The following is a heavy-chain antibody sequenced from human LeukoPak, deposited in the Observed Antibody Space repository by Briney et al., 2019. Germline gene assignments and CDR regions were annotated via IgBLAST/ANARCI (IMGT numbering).Heavy chain of an antibody. CDR2: ISAGNGKT. CDR1: GYTFTDYA. V-gene: IGHV1-3*01. D-gene: IGHD4-17*01. CDR3: ARARWTSTVTTYYLDY. J-gene: IGHJ4*02. Sequence: ASVTVSCKTSGYTFTDYAVQWVRQAPGQRLEWMGWISAGNGKTKYSQKFQDRVTITRDTSATTAYLDLNSLRSEDTAVYYCARARWTSTVTTYYLDYWGQGTLVTVSS.